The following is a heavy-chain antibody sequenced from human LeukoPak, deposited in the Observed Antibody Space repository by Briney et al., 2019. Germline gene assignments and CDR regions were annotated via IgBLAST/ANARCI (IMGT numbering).Heavy chain of an antibody. D-gene: IGHD3-10*01. CDR3: ARAMVRGDDAFDI. J-gene: IGHJ3*02. Sequence: GGFLRLSCAASGFTVSSNYMSWVRQAPGKGLEWVSVIYSGGSTYYADSVKGRFTISRDNSKNTLYLQMNSLRAEDTAVYYCARAMVRGDDAFDIWGQGTMVTVSS. CDR1: GFTVSSNY. V-gene: IGHV3-66*01. CDR2: IYSGGST.